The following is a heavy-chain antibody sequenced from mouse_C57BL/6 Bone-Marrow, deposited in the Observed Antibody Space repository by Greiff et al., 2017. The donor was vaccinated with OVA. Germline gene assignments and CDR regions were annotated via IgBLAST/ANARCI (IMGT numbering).Heavy chain of an antibody. CDR3: VRGGNPFAY. J-gene: IGHJ3*01. V-gene: IGHV10-1*01. CDR2: IRSKSNNYAT. CDR1: GFSFNTYA. Sequence: EVKVVESGGGLVQPKGSLKLSCAASGFSFNTYAMNWVRQAPGKGLEWVARIRSKSNNYATYYADSVKDRFTISRDDSESMLYLQMNNLKTEDTAMYYCVRGGNPFAYWGQGTLVTVSA. D-gene: IGHD2-1*01.